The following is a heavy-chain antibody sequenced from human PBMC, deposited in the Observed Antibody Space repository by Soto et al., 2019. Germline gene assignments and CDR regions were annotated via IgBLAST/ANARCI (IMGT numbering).Heavy chain of an antibody. CDR2: IHYSGST. CDR1: GGSIRGTIYY. V-gene: IGHV4-39*01. CDR3: ARHMRAVDAQLAY. J-gene: IGHJ4*02. Sequence: SETLSLTCTVSGGSIRGTIYYWGWIRQPPGKGLEWIGSIHYSGSTHYNPSLKSRVTISVDPSKSQFSLNLTSVTPADTSVYYCARHMRAVDAQLAYWGQGTVVTVSS. D-gene: IGHD2-2*01.